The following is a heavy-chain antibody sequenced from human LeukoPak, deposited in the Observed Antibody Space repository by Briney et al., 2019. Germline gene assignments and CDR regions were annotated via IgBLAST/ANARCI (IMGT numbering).Heavy chain of an antibody. CDR1: GGSISSYY. V-gene: IGHV4-59*01. D-gene: IGHD3-10*01. J-gene: IGHJ5*02. CDR3: ARAIVAVRGVNVKSWFDP. Sequence: SETLSHTCTVSGGSISSYYWSWIRQPPGKGLEWIGYIYYSGSTNYNPSLKSRVTISVDTSKNQFSLKLGSVTAADTAVYYCARAIVAVRGVNVKSWFDPWGQGTLVTVSS. CDR2: IYYSGST.